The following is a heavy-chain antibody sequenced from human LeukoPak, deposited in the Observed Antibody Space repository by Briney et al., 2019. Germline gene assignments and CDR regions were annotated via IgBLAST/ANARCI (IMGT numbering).Heavy chain of an antibody. CDR2: IYPADSDT. D-gene: IGHD4-11*01. CDR3: ARLYSNYGFGSGYFDL. J-gene: IGHJ2*01. Sequence: GESLKISCKACGYSFTSYWFGWVRQMHRKGLEWMVIIYPADSDTRYTPSFQGQVTASAIKSISTAYLQWSSLKASDTAMYYCARLYSNYGFGSGYFDLWGRGTLVTVSS. CDR1: GYSFTSYW. V-gene: IGHV5-51*01.